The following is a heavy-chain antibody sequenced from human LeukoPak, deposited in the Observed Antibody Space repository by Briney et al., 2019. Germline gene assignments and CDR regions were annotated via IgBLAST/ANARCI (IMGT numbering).Heavy chain of an antibody. Sequence: PGRSLRLSCAASGFTFHTYAMHWVRQAPGEGLDWVAVVSFDETDKFYADSVKGRFTISRDNSKNTLYLLMNSLRTEDTAVYYCASARGGIAARVGDYWGQGTLVTVSS. CDR1: GFTFHTYA. CDR2: VSFDETDK. CDR3: ASARGGIAARVGDY. J-gene: IGHJ4*02. V-gene: IGHV3-30*04. D-gene: IGHD6-13*01.